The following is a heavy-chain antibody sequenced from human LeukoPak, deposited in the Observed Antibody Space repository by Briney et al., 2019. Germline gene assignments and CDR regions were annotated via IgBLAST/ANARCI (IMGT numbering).Heavy chain of an antibody. J-gene: IGHJ6*03. Sequence: ASVKVSCKASGYTFTDFYMLWVRQAPGQGLEWMGWINPNSGGTDYAQKFQGRVTMTRDTSTSTAYMELSRLRSDDTAVYHCARGHGSYYYYMDVWGKGTTVTVSS. CDR3: ARGHGSYYYYMDV. CDR1: GYTFTDFY. D-gene: IGHD3-10*01. V-gene: IGHV1-2*02. CDR2: INPNSGGT.